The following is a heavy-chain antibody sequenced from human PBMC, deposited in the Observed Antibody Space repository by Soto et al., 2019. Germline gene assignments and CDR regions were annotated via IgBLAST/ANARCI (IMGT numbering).Heavy chain of an antibody. V-gene: IGHV3-74*01. J-gene: IGHJ4*02. CDR3: ARLPNKSPQN. Sequence: EVQLVESGGGVVQPGGSLRLSCAASGFTFSSYWMHWVRQAPGKGLVWVSSISTDASSTSYADPVKGRFTISRDNAKNTLYLQMNGVSAEDTDVYYCARLPNKSPQNWGQGTLVIVSP. CDR1: GFTFSSYW. CDR2: ISTDASST.